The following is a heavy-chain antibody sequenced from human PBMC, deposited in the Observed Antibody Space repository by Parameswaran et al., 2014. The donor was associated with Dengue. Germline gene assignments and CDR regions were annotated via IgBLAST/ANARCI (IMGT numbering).Heavy chain of an antibody. J-gene: IGHJ6*03. CDR2: INWNGGST. Sequence: VRQAPGKGLEWVSGINWNGGSTGYADSVKGRFTISRDNAKNSLYLQMNSLRAEDTALYYCASSPNPYYYYYMDVWGKGTTVTVSS. CDR3: ASSPNPYYYYYMDV. V-gene: IGHV3-20*03.